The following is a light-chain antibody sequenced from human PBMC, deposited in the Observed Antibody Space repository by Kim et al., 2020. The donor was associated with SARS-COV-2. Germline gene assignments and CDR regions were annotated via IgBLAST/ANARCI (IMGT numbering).Light chain of an antibody. J-gene: IGKJ1*01. V-gene: IGKV3-15*01. CDR2: DVS. CDR1: QSVDSN. CDR3: LQYSDWWT. Sequence: SVSPGERVSLSCRASQSVDSNLAWYQQQPGQAPRLLIYDVSIRAIGVPARFSGSGSGTQFSLTISSPQPEDAAVYYCLQYSDWWTFGQGTKVDIK.